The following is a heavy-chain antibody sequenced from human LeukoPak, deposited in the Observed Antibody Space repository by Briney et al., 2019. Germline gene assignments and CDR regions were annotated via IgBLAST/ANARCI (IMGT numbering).Heavy chain of an antibody. D-gene: IGHD6-13*01. CDR3: ARGLAVGYSSSWPFDY. CDR2: ISAYNGNT. CDR1: GYTFTSYG. J-gene: IGHJ4*02. V-gene: IGHV1-18*01. Sequence: ASVKVSCKASGYTFTSYGISWVRQAPGQGLEWMGWISAYNGNTNYAQKLQGRVTMTTDTSTSTAYMELRSLRSDDTAVYYCARGLAVGYSSSWPFDYWGQGTLVTVSS.